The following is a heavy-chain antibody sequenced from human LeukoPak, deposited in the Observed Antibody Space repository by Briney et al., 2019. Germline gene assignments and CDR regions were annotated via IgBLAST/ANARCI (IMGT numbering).Heavy chain of an antibody. Sequence: PGGSLRLSCAASGLFFSTNWMSWVRQAPGKGLEWVATIKPDGRDKYYVDSVKGRFTMYRDNAKNSLYLQMSSLRAEDTAVYYCSRGGMFRYGGTSGDYWGQGTLVTVSS. V-gene: IGHV3-7*01. D-gene: IGHD5-18*01. J-gene: IGHJ4*02. CDR3: SRGGMFRYGGTSGDY. CDR2: IKPDGRDK. CDR1: GLFFSTNW.